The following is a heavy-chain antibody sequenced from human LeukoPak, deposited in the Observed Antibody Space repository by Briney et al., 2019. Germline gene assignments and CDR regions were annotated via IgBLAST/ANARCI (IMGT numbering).Heavy chain of an antibody. CDR3: ARVGIQLWFLFDY. V-gene: IGHV1-2*02. CDR2: INPNSGGT. Sequence: EASVKVSCKASGYTFTGYYMHWVRQAPGQGLEWMGWINPNSGGTNYAQKFQGRVTMTRDTSISTAYMELSRLRSDDTAVYYCARVGIQLWFLFDYWGQGTLVTVSS. D-gene: IGHD5-18*01. CDR1: GYTFTGYY. J-gene: IGHJ4*02.